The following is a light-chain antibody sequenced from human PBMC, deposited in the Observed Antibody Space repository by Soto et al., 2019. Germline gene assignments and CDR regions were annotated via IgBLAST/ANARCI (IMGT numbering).Light chain of an antibody. CDR3: HQYGSSPLT. Sequence: ETVLTRSPGTLSLSPGERATLSCRASQSLDSSHLAWYQQTPGQAPTLLIFGASTRATGIPDRFSGSWSGTDFTLTISRLEPEDFAVYYCHQYGSSPLTFGGGTRVEIK. CDR2: GAS. V-gene: IGKV3-20*01. CDR1: QSLDSSH. J-gene: IGKJ4*01.